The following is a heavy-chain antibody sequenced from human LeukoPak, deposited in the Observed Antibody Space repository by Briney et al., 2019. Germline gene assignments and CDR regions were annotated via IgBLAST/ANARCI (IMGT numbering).Heavy chain of an antibody. V-gene: IGHV4-39*07. Sequence: SSETLSLTCTVSGGSISSGDYYWSWIRQPPGKGLEWIGSIYHSGSTYYNPSLKSRVTISVDTSKNQFSLKLSSVTAADTAVYYCAIAVAGTIDYWGQGTLVTVSS. CDR2: IYHSGST. CDR3: AIAVAGTIDY. CDR1: GGSISSGDYY. J-gene: IGHJ4*02. D-gene: IGHD6-19*01.